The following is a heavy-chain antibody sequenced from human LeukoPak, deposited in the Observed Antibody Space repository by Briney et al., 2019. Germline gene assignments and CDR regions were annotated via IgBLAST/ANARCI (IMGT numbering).Heavy chain of an antibody. V-gene: IGHV3-23*01. CDR2: ISGSGGST. CDR3: ANSLSSSWSVDY. J-gene: IGHJ4*02. CDR1: GFTFSSHA. Sequence: GGSLRLSCAASGFTFSSHAMSWVRQAPGKGLEWVSAISGSGGSTYYADSVKGRFTTSRDNSKNTLYLQMNSLRAEDTAVYYCANSLSSSWSVDYWGQGTLVTVSS. D-gene: IGHD6-13*01.